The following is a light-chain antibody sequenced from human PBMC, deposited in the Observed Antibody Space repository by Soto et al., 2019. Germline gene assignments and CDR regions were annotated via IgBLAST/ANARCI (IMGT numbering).Light chain of an antibody. J-gene: IGKJ2*01. Sequence: EIRLTQSPSSLSASVGDRVTITCRASHDINNFLAWFQQKPGKVPELLMYAASTSKSGVPSRFSGSGSGTDFTLTIDSLQPEDFATYFCQNYNSVPSTFGQGTKLEI. V-gene: IGKV1-27*01. CDR1: HDINNF. CDR3: QNYNSVPST. CDR2: AAS.